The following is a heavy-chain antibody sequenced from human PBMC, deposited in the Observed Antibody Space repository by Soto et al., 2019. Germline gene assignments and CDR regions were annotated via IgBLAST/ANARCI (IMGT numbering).Heavy chain of an antibody. V-gene: IGHV3-30*18. J-gene: IGHJ6*02. D-gene: IGHD5-12*01. CDR2: ISYDGSNK. Sequence: QVQLVESGGGVVQPGRSLRLSCAASGFTFSSYGMHWVRQAPGKGLEWVAVISYDGSNKYYADSVKGRFTISRDNSKNTLYLQMNRLRAEDTAVYYCAKDSGYESRNEGYYGMDVWGHGTTVTVSS. CDR3: AKDSGYESRNEGYYGMDV. CDR1: GFTFSSYG.